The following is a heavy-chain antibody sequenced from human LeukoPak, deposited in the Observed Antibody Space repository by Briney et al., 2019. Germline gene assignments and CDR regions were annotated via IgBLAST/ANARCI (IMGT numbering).Heavy chain of an antibody. CDR3: AKALYYDILTGYYLFDY. CDR2: ISGSGGST. J-gene: IGHJ4*02. V-gene: IGHV3-23*01. D-gene: IGHD3-9*01. CDR1: GFTFSSYA. Sequence: GGSLRLSCAASGFTFSSYAMSWVRQAPGKGLEWVSAISGSGGSTYYADSVKGRFTISRDNSKNTPYLQMNSLRAEDTAVYYCAKALYYDILTGYYLFDYWGQGTLVTVSS.